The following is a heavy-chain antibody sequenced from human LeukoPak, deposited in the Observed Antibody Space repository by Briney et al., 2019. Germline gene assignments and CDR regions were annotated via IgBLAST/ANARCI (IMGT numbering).Heavy chain of an antibody. CDR3: ARGGGLDV. CDR2: INHNGNVN. Sequence: ETLSLTCTVSGGSISSSYYYWGWIRQPPGKGLEWVASINHNGNVNYYVDSVKGRFTISRDNAKNPLYLQMSNLRAEDTAVYFCARGGGLDVWGQGATVTVSS. J-gene: IGHJ6*02. V-gene: IGHV3-7*03. CDR1: GGSISSSYYY. D-gene: IGHD3-16*01.